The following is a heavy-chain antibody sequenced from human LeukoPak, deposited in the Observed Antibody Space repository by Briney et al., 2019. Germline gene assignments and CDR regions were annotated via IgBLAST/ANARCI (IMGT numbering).Heavy chain of an antibody. Sequence: PGRSLRLSCAASGFTFSSYGMHWVRQAPGKGLEWVAVISYDGSNKYYADSVKGRFTISRDNPKNTLYLQMNSLRAEDTAVYYCAKGPMAVAGTPSNWFDPWGQGTLVTVSS. V-gene: IGHV3-30*18. D-gene: IGHD6-19*01. CDR1: GFTFSSYG. CDR3: AKGPMAVAGTPSNWFDP. CDR2: ISYDGSNK. J-gene: IGHJ5*02.